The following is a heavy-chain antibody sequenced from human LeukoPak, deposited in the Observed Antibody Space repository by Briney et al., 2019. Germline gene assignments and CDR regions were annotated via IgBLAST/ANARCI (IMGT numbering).Heavy chain of an antibody. CDR2: INHSGST. V-gene: IGHV4-34*01. CDR3: ARGKGLLWFGDGNWFDP. Sequence: SETLSLTCAVYGGSFSGYYWSWIRQPPGKGLEWIGEINHSGSTNYNPSLKSRVTISVDTSKNQFSLKLSSVTAADTAVYYCARGKGLLWFGDGNWFDPWGQGTLVTVSS. D-gene: IGHD3-10*01. J-gene: IGHJ5*02. CDR1: GGSFSGYY.